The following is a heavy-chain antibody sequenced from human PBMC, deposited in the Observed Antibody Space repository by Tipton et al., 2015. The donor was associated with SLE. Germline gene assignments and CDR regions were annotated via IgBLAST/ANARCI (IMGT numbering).Heavy chain of an antibody. CDR2: IYYSGST. CDR1: GGSVSSGSYY. V-gene: IGHV4-61*01. CDR3: ARATTLASGSNY. Sequence: TLSLTCTVSGGSVSSGSYYWSWIRQPPGKGLEWIGYIYYSGSTNYNPSLKSRVTISVDTSKNQFSLKLTSVTAADTAVYYCARATTLASGSNYWGRGTLVTVSS. J-gene: IGHJ4*02. D-gene: IGHD6-13*01.